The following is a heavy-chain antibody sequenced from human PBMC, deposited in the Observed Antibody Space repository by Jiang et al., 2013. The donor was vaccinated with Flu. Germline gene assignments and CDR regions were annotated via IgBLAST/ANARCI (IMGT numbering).Heavy chain of an antibody. CDR2: IYYSGST. D-gene: IGHD4-23*01. CDR3: ARTTVVTLSPMYYFDY. J-gene: IGHJ4*02. Sequence: ETLSLTCTVSGGSISSYYWSWIRQPPGKGLEWIGYIYYSGSTNYNPSLKSRVTISVDTSKNQFSLKLSSVTAADTAVYYCARTTVVTLSPMYYFDYWGQGTLVTVSS. V-gene: IGHV4-59*08. CDR1: GGSISSYY.